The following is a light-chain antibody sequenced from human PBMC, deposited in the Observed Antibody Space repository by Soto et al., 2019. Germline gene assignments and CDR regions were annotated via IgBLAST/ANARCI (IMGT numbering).Light chain of an antibody. CDR3: QQSYSVPWT. CDR2: RAS. CDR1: QSISTY. V-gene: IGKV1-39*01. J-gene: IGKJ1*01. Sequence: DIQLTQSPSTLSASVGDRVTLTCRASQSISTYLHWYQQKPGTAPRLLISRASSVKSGVPPRFSGSGSGRDFTLTISSLRPEDIGTYFCQQSYSVPWTFGPGTKVDIK.